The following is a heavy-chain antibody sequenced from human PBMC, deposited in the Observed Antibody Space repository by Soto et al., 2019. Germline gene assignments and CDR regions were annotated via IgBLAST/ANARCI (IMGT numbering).Heavy chain of an antibody. D-gene: IGHD2-2*01. CDR1: GGSISSGGYY. V-gene: IGHV4-31*03. J-gene: IGHJ6*02. CDR2: IYYSGST. CDR3: ARDQEGYCSSTSCPRVYYYYGMDV. Sequence: SETLSLTCTVSGGSISSGGYYWSWIRQHPGKGLEWIGYIYYSGSTYYNPSLKSRVTISVDTSKNQFSLKLSSVTAADTAVYYCARDQEGYCSSTSCPRVYYYYGMDVWGQGTTITVPS.